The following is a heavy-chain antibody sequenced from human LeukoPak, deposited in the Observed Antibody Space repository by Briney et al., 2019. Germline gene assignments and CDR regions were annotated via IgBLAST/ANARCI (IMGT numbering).Heavy chain of an antibody. Sequence: GGSLRLSWAPAGFTFSIDEMNWARQAPGKGLEWVPYISISGHTIYHAESVKGRFTMSRDNAKNSLYLQMNSLRAEGTAVYYCARGVYDSSGYYHYWGQGTLVTVSS. CDR2: ISISGHTI. CDR3: ARGVYDSSGYYHY. D-gene: IGHD3-22*01. V-gene: IGHV3-48*03. J-gene: IGHJ4*02. CDR1: GFTFSIDE.